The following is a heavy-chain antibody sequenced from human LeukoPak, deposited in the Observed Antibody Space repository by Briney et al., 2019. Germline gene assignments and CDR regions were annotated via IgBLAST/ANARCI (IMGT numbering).Heavy chain of an antibody. CDR2: IIPIFGTA. Sequence: SVRVSCKASGGTFSSYAISWVRQARGQGLEWMGGIIPIFGTANYAQKFQGRVTITADESTSTAYMELSSLRSEDTAVYYCARDQAYSSSWYGDFDYWGQGTLVTVSS. J-gene: IGHJ4*02. V-gene: IGHV1-69*13. D-gene: IGHD6-13*01. CDR1: GGTFSSYA. CDR3: ARDQAYSSSWYGDFDY.